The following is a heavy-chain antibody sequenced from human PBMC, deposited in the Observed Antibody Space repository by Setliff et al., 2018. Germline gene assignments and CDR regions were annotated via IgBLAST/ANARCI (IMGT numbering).Heavy chain of an antibody. CDR2: IKQDGSEK. CDR3: AKGEVEPLSMTSYYYYMDV. CDR1: GFTFSSYW. V-gene: IGHV3-7*03. Sequence: PGGSLRLSCAASGFTFSSYWMSWVRQAPGKGLEWVANIKQDGSEKYYVDSVKGRFTISRDNSKNTLFLQMLSLRVEDTAVYYCAKGEVEPLSMTSYYYYMDVWGRGTTVTVSS. J-gene: IGHJ6*03. D-gene: IGHD1-1*01.